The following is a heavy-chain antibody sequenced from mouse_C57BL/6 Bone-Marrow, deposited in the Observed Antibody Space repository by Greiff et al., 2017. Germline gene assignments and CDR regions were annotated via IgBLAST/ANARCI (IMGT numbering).Heavy chain of an antibody. CDR3: ARRGLLSMDY. V-gene: IGHV1-22*01. Sequence: VQLQQSGPELVKPGASVQMSCKASGYTFTDYNMHWVKQSHGKSLEWIGYINPNNGGTSYNQKFKGKATLTVNKSSSPAYMELRSLTSEDAAVYYCARRGLLSMDYWGQGTSVTVSS. CDR2: INPNNGGT. CDR1: GYTFTDYN. D-gene: IGHD2-10*01. J-gene: IGHJ4*01.